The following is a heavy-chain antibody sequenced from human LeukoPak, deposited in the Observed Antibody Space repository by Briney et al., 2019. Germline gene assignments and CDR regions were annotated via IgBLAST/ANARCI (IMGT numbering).Heavy chain of an antibody. D-gene: IGHD3-9*01. CDR2: ISAYNGNT. V-gene: IGHV1-18*01. CDR3: QKTAYEILTGYGSLDY. CDR1: GGTFSSYA. J-gene: IGHJ4*02. Sequence: GASVKVSCKASGGTFSSYAISWVRQAPGQGLEWMGWISAYNGNTNYAQKLQGRVTMTTDTSTSTAYMELRSLRSDDTVFFFKQKTAYEILTGYGSLDYWGQGTLVTVSS.